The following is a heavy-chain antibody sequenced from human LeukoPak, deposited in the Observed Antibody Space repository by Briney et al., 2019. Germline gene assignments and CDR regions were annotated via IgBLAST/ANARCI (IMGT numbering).Heavy chain of an antibody. CDR1: GFTFSNAW. D-gene: IGHD4-17*01. CDR3: TTDPEYGDYEGYYFDY. J-gene: IGHJ4*02. CDR2: IKSKTDGWTT. V-gene: IGHV3-15*01. Sequence: GGSLRLSCAASGFTFSNAWMSWVRQAPGKGLEWVGRIKSKTDGWTTDYAAPVKGRFTISRDDSKNTLYLQMNSLKTEDTAVYYCTTDPEYGDYEGYYFDYWGQGTLVTVSS.